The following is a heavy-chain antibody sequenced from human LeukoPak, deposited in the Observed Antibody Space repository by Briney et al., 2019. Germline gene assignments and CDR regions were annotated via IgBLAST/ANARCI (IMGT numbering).Heavy chain of an antibody. CDR1: GGSISSYY. CDR2: IYYSGST. Sequence: TSETLSLTCSVSGGSISSYYWSWIRQPPGKGLEWIGYIYYSGSTNYNPSLKSRVTISVDTSKNQFSLKLSSVTAADTAVYYCARGLSGDYDYVWGSYRYRGPVDYWGQGTLVTVSS. V-gene: IGHV4-59*12. CDR3: ARGLSGDYDYVWGSYRYRGPVDY. J-gene: IGHJ4*02. D-gene: IGHD3-16*02.